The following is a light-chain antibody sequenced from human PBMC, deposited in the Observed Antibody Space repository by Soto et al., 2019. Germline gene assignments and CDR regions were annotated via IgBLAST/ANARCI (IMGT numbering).Light chain of an antibody. CDR1: SSDVGIYNL. V-gene: IGLV2-23*01. Sequence: QSALTQPASVSGSPGQSITISCTGISSDVGIYNLVSWYQQHPGKAPKLLIYEGTKRPSGVSNRFSGSKSGNTASLTISGLQAEDKADYYCCSYAGSNTWVFGGGTKLTVL. CDR3: CSYAGSNTWV. CDR2: EGT. J-gene: IGLJ3*02.